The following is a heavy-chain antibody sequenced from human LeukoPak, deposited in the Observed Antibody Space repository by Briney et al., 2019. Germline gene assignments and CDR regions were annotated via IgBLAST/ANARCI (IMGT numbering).Heavy chain of an antibody. Sequence: ASVKVSCKASGYTFTGYYMHWVRQAPGQGLEWMVWINPNSGGTNYAQKFQGRVTMTRDTSISTAYMELSRLRSDDTAVYYCARVEHSGYDEPDYWGQGTLVTVSS. J-gene: IGHJ4*02. V-gene: IGHV1-2*02. CDR3: ARVEHSGYDEPDY. CDR2: INPNSGGT. CDR1: GYTFTGYY. D-gene: IGHD5-12*01.